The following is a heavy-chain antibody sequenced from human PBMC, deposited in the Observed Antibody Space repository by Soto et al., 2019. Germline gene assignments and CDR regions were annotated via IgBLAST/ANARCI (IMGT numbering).Heavy chain of an antibody. CDR1: GGTFSSYA. CDR3: AREIGSYYDSSGYSTFDY. CDR2: IIPIFGTA. J-gene: IGHJ4*02. Sequence: SVKVSCKASGGTFSSYAISWVRQAPGQGLEWMGGIIPIFGTANYAQKFQGRVTITADESTSTAYMELSSLRSEDTAVYYCAREIGSYYDSSGYSTFDYWGQGTLVTVYS. D-gene: IGHD3-22*01. V-gene: IGHV1-69*13.